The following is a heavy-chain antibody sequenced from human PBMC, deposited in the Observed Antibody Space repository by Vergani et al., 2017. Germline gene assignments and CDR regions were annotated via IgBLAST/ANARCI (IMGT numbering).Heavy chain of an antibody. CDR2: IRDKAYNYAT. CDR3: FYDFWAGYDSGDV. V-gene: IGHV3-73*02. J-gene: IGHJ6*04. D-gene: IGHD3/OR15-3a*01. CDR1: GLTFSDSA. Sequence: EVQLVESGGGLVQPGESLKHSCATSGLTFSDSAIHWVRQTSGKGLEWIGRIRDKAYNYATVYAVSVKGRFTISRDDSKKTAYLQMNGLTTEDTAVYYCFYDFWAGYDSGDVWGKGTTVTVSS.